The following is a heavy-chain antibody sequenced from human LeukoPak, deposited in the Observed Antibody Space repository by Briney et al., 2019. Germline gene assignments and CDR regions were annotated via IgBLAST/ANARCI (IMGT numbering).Heavy chain of an antibody. D-gene: IGHD3-22*01. J-gene: IGHJ4*02. CDR2: IYYSGST. CDR1: GGSISSSSYY. Sequence: SETLSLTCTVSGGSISSSSYYWGWIRQPPGKGLEWIGSIYYSGSTNYNPSLKSRVTISVDTSKNQFSLKLSSVTAADTAVYYCARVVYYDSSGYFDYWGQGTLVTVSS. V-gene: IGHV4-39*07. CDR3: ARVVYYDSSGYFDY.